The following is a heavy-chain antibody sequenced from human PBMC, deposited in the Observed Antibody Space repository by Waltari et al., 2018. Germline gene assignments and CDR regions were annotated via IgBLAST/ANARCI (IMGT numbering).Heavy chain of an antibody. Sequence: QVQLQESGPGLVKASETLSLTCVVSKYIISGDDCWGWIRQAPEKGLDWIGSICHGGNTFDNPSLRGRVTMSLDRSKNQFSLKVKSVTAADTAVYYCARRARRFGWSYDSWGQGTLVTVSS. V-gene: IGHV4-38-2*01. D-gene: IGHD3-16*01. J-gene: IGHJ4*02. CDR1: KYIISGDDC. CDR2: ICHGGNT. CDR3: ARRARRFGWSYDS.